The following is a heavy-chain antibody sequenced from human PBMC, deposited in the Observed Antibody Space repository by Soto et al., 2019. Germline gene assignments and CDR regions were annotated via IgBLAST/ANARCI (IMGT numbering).Heavy chain of an antibody. V-gene: IGHV4-34*01. J-gene: IGHJ5*02. D-gene: IGHD4-17*01. CDR2: INHSGST. CDR1: GGSFSGYY. CDR3: ARARGVTTFPAHWFDP. Sequence: QVQLQQWGAGLLKPSETLSLTCAVYGGSFSGYYWSWIRQPPGKGLEWIGEINHSGSTNYNPSLKSRVTISVDTSKNQFSLKLSSVTAADTAVYYCARARGVTTFPAHWFDPWGQGTLVTVSS.